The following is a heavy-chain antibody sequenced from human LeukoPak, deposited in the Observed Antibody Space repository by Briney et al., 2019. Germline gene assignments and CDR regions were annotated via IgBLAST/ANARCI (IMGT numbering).Heavy chain of an antibody. Sequence: SGGSLRLSCAASGFTFSSYGMHWVRQAPGKGLEWVAVIWYDGSNKYYADSVKGRFTISRDNSKNMLYLQMNSLRAEDTAVYYCASALDYYDNRDIDYWGQGSLVTVSS. V-gene: IGHV3-33*01. CDR3: ASALDYYDNRDIDY. J-gene: IGHJ4*02. CDR2: IWYDGSNK. D-gene: IGHD3-22*01. CDR1: GFTFSSYG.